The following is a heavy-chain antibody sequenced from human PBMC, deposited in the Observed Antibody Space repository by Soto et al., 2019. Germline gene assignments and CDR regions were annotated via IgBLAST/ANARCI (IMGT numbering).Heavy chain of an antibody. CDR3: AHSVDYRGSSNTGYFHY. Sequence: QITLKESGPPLVKPTQTLTLTCSFSGFSLSTTGVAVGWIRQPPGKALECIVLIYWEDDKRYSPCLKSRVTITSYTSKNQVVLTLTDMDPVDTPTYYCAHSVDYRGSSNTGYFHYWVQGPLVTASS. J-gene: IGHJ4*02. D-gene: IGHD4-4*01. V-gene: IGHV2-5*02. CDR2: IYWEDDK. CDR1: GFSLSTTGVA.